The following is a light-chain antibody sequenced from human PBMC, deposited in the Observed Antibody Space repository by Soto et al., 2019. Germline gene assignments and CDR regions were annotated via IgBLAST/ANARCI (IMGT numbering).Light chain of an antibody. J-gene: IGLJ1*01. V-gene: IGLV2-14*01. CDR2: EVR. CDR1: SSDVGDYNY. Sequence: QSVLTQPAAVSGSPGQSITISCTGTSSDVGDYNYVSWYQQHPGKAPKLIISEVRNRPSGVSIRFSGSKSANTASLTISGLQAEDEADYYCSSYTSTRIYVSGTGTKVTVL. CDR3: SSYTSTRIYV.